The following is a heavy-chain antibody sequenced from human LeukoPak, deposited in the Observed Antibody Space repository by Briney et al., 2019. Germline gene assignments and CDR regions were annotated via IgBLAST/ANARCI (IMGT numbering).Heavy chain of an antibody. CDR3: AIDPPSPLLLWFGELLAPPVY. J-gene: IGHJ4*02. CDR1: GGTFSSYA. Sequence: ASVKVSCKASGGTFSSYAISWVRQAPGQGLEWMGGIIPIFGTANYAQKFQGRVTITADESTSTAYMELSSLRSEDTAVYYCAIDPPSPLLLWFGELLAPPVYWGQGTLVTVSS. CDR2: IIPIFGTA. V-gene: IGHV1-69*01. D-gene: IGHD3-10*01.